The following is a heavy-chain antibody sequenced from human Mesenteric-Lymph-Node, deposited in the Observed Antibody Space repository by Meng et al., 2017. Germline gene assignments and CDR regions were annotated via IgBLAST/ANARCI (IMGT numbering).Heavy chain of an antibody. Sequence: GESLKISCAASGFTFSNYCMQWVRQVPGKGLVWVSRISIDGSNTKNADSVKGRFTITRDNAKSTLYVQMNSLRVEDTAVYYCARVGSSAGGIRMGYDHWGQGTLVTVSS. D-gene: IGHD6-13*01. V-gene: IGHV3-74*01. CDR3: ARVGSSAGGIRMGYDH. CDR2: ISIDGSNT. CDR1: GFTFSNYC. J-gene: IGHJ4*02.